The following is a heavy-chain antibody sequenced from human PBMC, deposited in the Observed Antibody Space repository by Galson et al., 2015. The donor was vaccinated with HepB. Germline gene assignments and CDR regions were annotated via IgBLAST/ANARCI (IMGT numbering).Heavy chain of an antibody. J-gene: IGHJ5*02. D-gene: IGHD3-10*01. Sequence: SLRLSCAASGFTFSSHSMNWVRQAPGKGLEWVSYISSSSSTIYYADSVKGRFTISRDNAKNSLYLQMNSLKAEDTAVYYCARERFYGSGSHNWFDPWGQGTLVTVSS. CDR3: ARERFYGSGSHNWFDP. V-gene: IGHV3-48*01. CDR1: GFTFSSHS. CDR2: ISSSSSTI.